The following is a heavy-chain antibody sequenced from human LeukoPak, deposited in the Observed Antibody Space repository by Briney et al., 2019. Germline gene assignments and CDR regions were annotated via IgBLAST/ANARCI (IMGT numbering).Heavy chain of an antibody. CDR3: ARVGYCSGDSCYNDY. J-gene: IGHJ4*02. D-gene: IGHD2-15*01. CDR2: INPSGGST. V-gene: IGHV1-46*01. Sequence: ASVNFSCTASGYTFTSYYMHWVRQAPGQGLEWMGIINPSGGSTSYAQKFQGRVTMTRDTSTSTVYMELSSLRSEDTAVYYCARVGYCSGDSCYNDYWGQGTLVTVSS. CDR1: GYTFTSYY.